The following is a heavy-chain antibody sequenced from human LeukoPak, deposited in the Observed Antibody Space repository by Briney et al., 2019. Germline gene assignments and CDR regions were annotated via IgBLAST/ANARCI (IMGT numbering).Heavy chain of an antibody. J-gene: IGHJ4*02. D-gene: IGHD3-10*01. V-gene: IGHV4-34*01. CDR1: GGSFSGYY. CDR3: ARDGIPFGSVSYYIY. Sequence: SETLSLTCAVYGGSFSGYYWSWIRQPPGKGLEWIGEINHSGSTNYNPSLKSRVTISVDTSKNQFSLKLSSVTAADTAVYYCARDGIPFGSVSYYIYWGQGTLVTVSS. CDR2: INHSGST.